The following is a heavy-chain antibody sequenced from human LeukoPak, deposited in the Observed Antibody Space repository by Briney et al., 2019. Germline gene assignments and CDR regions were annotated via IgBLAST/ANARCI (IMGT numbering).Heavy chain of an antibody. CDR3: ARDKHGDYYYGMDV. J-gene: IGHJ6*02. V-gene: IGHV4-59*01. CDR2: IYYSGST. Sequence: PSETLSLTCTVSGGSISSYYWGRIRQPPGKGLEWIGYIYYSGSTNYNPSLKSRVTISVDTSKNQFSLKLSSVTAADTAVYYCARDKHGDYYYGMDVWGQGTTVTVSS. D-gene: IGHD4-17*01. CDR1: GGSISSYY.